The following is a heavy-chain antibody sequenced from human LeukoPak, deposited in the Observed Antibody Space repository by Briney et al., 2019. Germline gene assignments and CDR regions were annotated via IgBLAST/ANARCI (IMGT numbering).Heavy chain of an antibody. Sequence: GGSLRLSCAASGFTFSTYAMSWVRQAPGKGLERVSAISDNGGSTYYADSVKGRFTISRDNSKSTLYLQMNSLRAEDTAVYYCATPLPTSGYYPNYFDYWGQGTLVTVSS. CDR2: ISDNGGST. J-gene: IGHJ4*02. CDR1: GFTFSTYA. CDR3: ATPLPTSGYYPNYFDY. V-gene: IGHV3-23*01. D-gene: IGHD3-22*01.